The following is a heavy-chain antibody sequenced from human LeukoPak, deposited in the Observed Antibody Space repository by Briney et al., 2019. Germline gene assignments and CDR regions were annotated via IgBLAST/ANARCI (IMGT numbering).Heavy chain of an antibody. D-gene: IGHD4/OR15-4a*01. CDR2: IYSDNT. V-gene: IGHV3-53*01. J-gene: IGHJ4*02. Sequence: GSLRLSCTVSGFAVSSNSMSWVRQAPGKGLEWVSFIYSDNTHYSDSVKGRFTISRDNSKNTLYLQMNSLRAEDTAVYYCARRAGAYSHPYDYWGQGTLVTVSS. CDR1: GFAVSSNS. CDR3: ARRAGAYSHPYDY.